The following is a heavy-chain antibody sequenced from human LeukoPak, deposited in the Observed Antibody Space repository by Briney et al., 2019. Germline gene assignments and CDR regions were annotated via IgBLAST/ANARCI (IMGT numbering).Heavy chain of an antibody. Sequence: ASVKVSCKASGYTFTGYYMHWVRQAPGQGLEWMGWINPNSGGTNYAQKFQGRVTMTRDTSISTAYMELSRLRSDDTAVYYCARAFGTAMVSGIGDYWGQGTLVTVSS. CDR2: INPNSGGT. CDR3: ARAFGTAMVSGIGDY. D-gene: IGHD5-18*01. J-gene: IGHJ4*02. CDR1: GYTFTGYY. V-gene: IGHV1-2*02.